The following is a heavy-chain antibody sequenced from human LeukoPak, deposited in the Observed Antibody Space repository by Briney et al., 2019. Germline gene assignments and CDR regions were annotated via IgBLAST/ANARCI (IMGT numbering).Heavy chain of an antibody. CDR1: GFTFSSYA. CDR3: AKHPFGPYGDRTYYFDY. D-gene: IGHD4-17*01. J-gene: IGHJ4*02. Sequence: GGSLRLSCAASGFTFSSYAMSWVRQAPGKGLEWVSAISGSGGSTYYADSVKGRFTISRDNSKNTLYLQMNSLRAEDTAVYYCAKHPFGPYGDRTYYFDYWGQGTLVAVSS. CDR2: ISGSGGST. V-gene: IGHV3-23*01.